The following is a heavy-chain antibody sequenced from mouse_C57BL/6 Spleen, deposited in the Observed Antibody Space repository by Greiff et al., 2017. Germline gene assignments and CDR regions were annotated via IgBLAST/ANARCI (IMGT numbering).Heavy chain of an antibody. Sequence: EVQLQQSVAELVRPGASVKLSCTASGFNIKNTYVHWVKQRPEQGLVWIGRIDPANGNTKYAPKFQGKATITADTSSNTAYLQLSSLTSEDTAIYYCARGGTWAYWGQGTLVTVSA. CDR1: GFNIKNTY. V-gene: IGHV14-3*01. CDR2: IDPANGNT. CDR3: ARGGTWAY. D-gene: IGHD3-3*01. J-gene: IGHJ3*01.